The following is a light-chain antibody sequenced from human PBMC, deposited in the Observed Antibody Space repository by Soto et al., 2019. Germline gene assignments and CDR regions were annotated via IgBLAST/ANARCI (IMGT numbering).Light chain of an antibody. CDR3: QQRGNLWT. CDR2: DAS. CDR1: QSVSRS. J-gene: IGKJ1*01. V-gene: IGKV3-11*01. Sequence: EIVLTQSPATLSLSPGERATLSCRASQSVSRSLAWYQQKPGQAPRLLIDDASNRATGIPARFSGSGSGTDFTLTISSLEPEDFAVYYCQQRGNLWTFGQGIKVEIK.